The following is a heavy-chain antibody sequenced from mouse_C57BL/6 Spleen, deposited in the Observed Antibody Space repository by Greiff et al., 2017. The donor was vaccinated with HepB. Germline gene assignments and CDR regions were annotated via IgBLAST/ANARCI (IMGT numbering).Heavy chain of an antibody. CDR1: GYAFTNYL. D-gene: IGHD1-1*01. J-gene: IGHJ2*01. CDR2: INPGSGGT. Sequence: QVQLQQSGAELVRPGTSVKVSCKASGYAFTNYLIEWVKQRPGQGLEWIGVINPGSGGTNYNEKFKGKATLTADKSSSTAYMQLSSLTSEDPAVYFCARSYYYGSSFDYWGQGTTLTVSS. V-gene: IGHV1-54*01. CDR3: ARSYYYGSSFDY.